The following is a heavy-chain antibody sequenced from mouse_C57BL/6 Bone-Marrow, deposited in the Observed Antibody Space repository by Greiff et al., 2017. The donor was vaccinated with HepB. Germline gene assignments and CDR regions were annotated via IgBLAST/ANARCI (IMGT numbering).Heavy chain of an antibody. V-gene: IGHV1-64*01. CDR1: GYTFTSYW. D-gene: IGHD4-1*01. Sequence: QVQLKQPGAELVKPGASVKLSCKASGYTFTSYWMHWVKQRPGQGLEWIGMIHPNSGSTNYNEKFKSKATLTVDKSSSTAYMQLSSLTSDDSAVYYCASEGTGTPFDYWGQGTTLTVSS. CDR2: IHPNSGST. CDR3: ASEGTGTPFDY. J-gene: IGHJ2*01.